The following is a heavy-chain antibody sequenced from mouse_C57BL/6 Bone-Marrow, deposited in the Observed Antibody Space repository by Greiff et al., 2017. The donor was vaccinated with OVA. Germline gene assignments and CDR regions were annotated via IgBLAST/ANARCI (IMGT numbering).Heavy chain of an antibody. CDR3: ATLFITTVVEYFDV. CDR2: ISSGSSTI. D-gene: IGHD1-1*01. V-gene: IGHV5-17*01. CDR1: GFTFSDYG. J-gene: IGHJ1*03. Sequence: EVKLVESGGGLVKPGGSLKLSCAASGFTFSDYGMHWVRQAPEKGLEWVAYISSGSSTIYYADTVKGRFTISRDNAKNTLFLQMTSLRSEDTAMYYCATLFITTVVEYFDVWGTGTTVTVSS.